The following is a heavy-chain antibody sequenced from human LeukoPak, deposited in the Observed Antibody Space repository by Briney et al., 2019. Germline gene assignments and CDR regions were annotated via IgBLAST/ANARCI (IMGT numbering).Heavy chain of an antibody. D-gene: IGHD6-19*01. CDR1: RFTFSSYA. CDR3: AKDLEQSYSGWSASYDG. V-gene: IGHV3-23*01. CDR2: ISSGAGTT. J-gene: IGHJ4*02. Sequence: PGGSLRLSCAASRFTFSSYAMSWVRQVPGKRLDWVSAISSGAGTTGYADSVKGRFSISRVNSNITIYLQMNSLSAEGTSIYYCAKDLEQSYSGWSASYDGWGQGTLVTVSS.